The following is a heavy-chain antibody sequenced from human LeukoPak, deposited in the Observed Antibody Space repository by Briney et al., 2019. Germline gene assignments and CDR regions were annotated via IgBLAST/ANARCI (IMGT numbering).Heavy chain of an antibody. Sequence: RGGSLRLSCAASGFTFSRYVMHRGGEAPGKGGGGFSRLNCGGDPPTHADSVTGRFNISRHNPKTPLYLQMHSLRLEDTAVYYCARSKEESYSYTLHPRGPRIPVTVS. CDR3: ARSKEESYSYTLHP. CDR2: LNCGGDPP. CDR1: GFTFSRYV. D-gene: IGHD2-21*01. J-gene: IGHJ5*02. V-gene: IGHV3-74*01.